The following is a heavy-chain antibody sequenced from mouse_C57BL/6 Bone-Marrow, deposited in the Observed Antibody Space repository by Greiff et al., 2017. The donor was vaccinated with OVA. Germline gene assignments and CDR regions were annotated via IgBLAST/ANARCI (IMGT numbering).Heavy chain of an antibody. Sequence: DVQLVESGGGLVQPGGSLKLSCAASGFTFSDYYMYWVRQTPEKRLEWVAYISNGGGSTYYPDTVKGRFTISRDNAKNTLYLQMSRLKSEDTAMYYCARQRITTVVARYLGVWGTGTTVTVSS. D-gene: IGHD1-1*01. CDR3: ARQRITTVVARYLGV. CDR1: GFTFSDYY. J-gene: IGHJ1*03. CDR2: ISNGGGST. V-gene: IGHV5-12*01.